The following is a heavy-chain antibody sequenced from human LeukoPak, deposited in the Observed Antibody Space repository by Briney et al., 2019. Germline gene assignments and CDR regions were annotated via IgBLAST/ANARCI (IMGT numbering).Heavy chain of an antibody. CDR1: GASLNSGGYY. CDR2: IYYSGST. J-gene: IGHJ2*01. CDR3: AREGWDL. V-gene: IGHV4-61*08. Sequence: SETLSLSRTVSGASLNSGGYYWNWIRQPPGKEPEWIVYIYYSGSTNYNRHLKSRVTISVDTSKNQFSLKLTSVTAADTAVYYCAREGWDLWRGRSMVTVSS. D-gene: IGHD2-15*01.